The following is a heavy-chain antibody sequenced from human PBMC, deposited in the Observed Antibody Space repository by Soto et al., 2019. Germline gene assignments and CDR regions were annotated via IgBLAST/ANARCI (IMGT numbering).Heavy chain of an antibody. D-gene: IGHD2-2*01. CDR3: ARLYCSSTCCYDAFDI. CDR2: IKQDGSEK. Sequence: GGSLRLSCAASGFTFSSYWMSWVRQAPGKGLEWVANIKQDGSEKYYVDSVKGRFTISRDNAKNSLYLQMNSLRAEDTAVYYCARLYCSSTCCYDAFDIWGQGTMVTVSS. J-gene: IGHJ3*02. CDR1: GFTFSSYW. V-gene: IGHV3-7*01.